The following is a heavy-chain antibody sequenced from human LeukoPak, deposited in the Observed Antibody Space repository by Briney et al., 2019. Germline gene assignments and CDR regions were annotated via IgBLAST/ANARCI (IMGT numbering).Heavy chain of an antibody. D-gene: IGHD6-19*01. V-gene: IGHV4-59*08. CDR1: GASISKYY. J-gene: IGHJ3*02. Sequence: PSETLSLTCTVSGASISKYYWSWIRQPPGKGLEWIGYVYETGYTNYHPSLKSRVTISVDTSKNQFSLKLSSVTAADTAVYYCARHKYSSGWPPEGAFDIWGQGTMVTVSS. CDR3: ARHKYSSGWPPEGAFDI. CDR2: VYETGYT.